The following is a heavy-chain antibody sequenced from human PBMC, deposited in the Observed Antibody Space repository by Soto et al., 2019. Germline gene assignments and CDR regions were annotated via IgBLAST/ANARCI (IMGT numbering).Heavy chain of an antibody. D-gene: IGHD3-3*01. Sequence: SETLSVTCAVYGGSFSGYYWSWIRQPPGKGLEWIGEINHSGSTNYNPSLKSRVTISVDTSKNQFSLKLSSVTAADTAVYYCARGGPIYYDFWSGYSLGRTAYYYYGMDVWGQGTTVTVSS. CDR1: GGSFSGYY. CDR3: ARGGPIYYDFWSGYSLGRTAYYYYGMDV. J-gene: IGHJ6*02. V-gene: IGHV4-34*01. CDR2: INHSGST.